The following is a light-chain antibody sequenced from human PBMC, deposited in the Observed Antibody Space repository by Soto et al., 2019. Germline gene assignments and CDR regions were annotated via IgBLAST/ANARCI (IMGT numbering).Light chain of an antibody. Sequence: EIVMTQSPATLSVSPGERATLSCRASQSVSSNLAWYQQKPGQAPRLLIYGASTRATGIPARFSGSGSGTESTLTISSLQSEDFAFYYCQKYNNWPPTWTFGQGTKVKSN. V-gene: IGKV3-15*01. CDR2: GAS. CDR1: QSVSSN. CDR3: QKYNNWPPTWT. J-gene: IGKJ1*01.